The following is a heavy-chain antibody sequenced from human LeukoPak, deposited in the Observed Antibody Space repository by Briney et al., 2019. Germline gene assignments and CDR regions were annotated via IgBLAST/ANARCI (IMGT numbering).Heavy chain of an antibody. Sequence: TGGSLRLSCAASGFTFSSYAMHWVSQAPGKGLEWVEVISYDGSNKYYADSVKGRFTVSRDNSKNTLYLQMNSLRAEDTAVYYCARDPRGPDYYDSSGYYFRYYYYGMDVWGQGTTVTVSS. CDR3: ARDPRGPDYYDSSGYYFRYYYYGMDV. V-gene: IGHV3-30*04. CDR2: ISYDGSNK. CDR1: GFTFSSYA. J-gene: IGHJ6*02. D-gene: IGHD3-22*01.